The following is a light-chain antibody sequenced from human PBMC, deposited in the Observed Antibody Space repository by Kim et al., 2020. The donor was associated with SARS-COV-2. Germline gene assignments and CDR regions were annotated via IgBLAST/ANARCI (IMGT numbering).Light chain of an antibody. J-gene: IGKJ2*01. CDR1: QSVLYSSNNKNY. Sequence: DIVMTQSPDSLAVSLGERATINCKSSQSVLYSSNNKNYLAWYQQKPGQPPKLLIYWASTRQSGVPDRFSGSGSGTDFTLTISSLRAEDVAVYYCQKYFSTPHTFGQGTKLEI. CDR3: QKYFSTPHT. V-gene: IGKV4-1*01. CDR2: WAS.